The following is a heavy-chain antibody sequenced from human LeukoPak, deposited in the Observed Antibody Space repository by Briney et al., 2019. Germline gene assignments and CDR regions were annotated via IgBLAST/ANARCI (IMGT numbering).Heavy chain of an antibody. CDR2: IKHDGSEK. Sequence: GGSLRLSCAASGFTFSSYWMSWVRQAPRKGLEWVANIKHDGSEKYYVDSVKGRFTISRDNAKKSLYLQMNSLRAEDTAVYYCATRAGYFDYWGQGTLVTVSS. V-gene: IGHV3-7*01. J-gene: IGHJ4*02. CDR1: GFTFSSYW. D-gene: IGHD6-19*01. CDR3: ATRAGYFDY.